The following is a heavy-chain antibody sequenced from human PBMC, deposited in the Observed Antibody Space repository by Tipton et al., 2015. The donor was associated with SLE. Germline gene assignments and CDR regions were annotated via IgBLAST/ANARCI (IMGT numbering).Heavy chain of an antibody. CDR2: INPSGGST. J-gene: IGHJ4*02. Sequence: SCAASGFTFSSYGMHWVRQAPGQGLEWMGIINPSGGSTSYAQKFQGRVTITADESTSTAYMELRSLRSDDTAVYYFARRAYYYDSSGYLFWGQGTLVTVSS. V-gene: IGHV1-46*01. CDR3: ARRAYYYDSSGYLF. CDR1: GFTFSSYG. D-gene: IGHD3-22*01.